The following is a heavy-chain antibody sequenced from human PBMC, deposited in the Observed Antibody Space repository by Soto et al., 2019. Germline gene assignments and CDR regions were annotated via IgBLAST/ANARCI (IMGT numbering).Heavy chain of an antibody. V-gene: IGHV3-7*01. CDR2: IHGDGGKI. Sequence: VGSLRLSCAASGFMFSAYWMSWVRQAPGRGLEWVANIHGDGGKIYYVDSVKGRFTISRDNAKRSLYLQMNSLRAEDTAVYYCARDFYGGYTYGPGDYWGQGALVTVSS. D-gene: IGHD5-18*01. CDR3: ARDFYGGYTYGPGDY. J-gene: IGHJ4*02. CDR1: GFMFSAYW.